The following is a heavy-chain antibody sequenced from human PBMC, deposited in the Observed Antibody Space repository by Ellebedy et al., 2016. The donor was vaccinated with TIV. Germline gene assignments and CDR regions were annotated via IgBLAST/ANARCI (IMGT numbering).Heavy chain of an antibody. CDR3: TKGRRMVYSTGGLDY. Sequence: GESLKISCAASGFTFSSYAMSWVRQAPGKGLEWVSGISGSGGSTYYADSVKGRFTISRDNSKNPLYLQMNSLRAEDTAVYYCTKGRRMVYSTGGLDYWGQGTLVTVSS. CDR1: GFTFSSYA. CDR2: ISGSGGST. V-gene: IGHV3-23*01. D-gene: IGHD2-8*01. J-gene: IGHJ4*02.